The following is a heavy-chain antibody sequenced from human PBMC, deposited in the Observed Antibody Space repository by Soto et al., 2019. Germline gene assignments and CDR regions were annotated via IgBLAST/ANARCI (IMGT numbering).Heavy chain of an antibody. J-gene: IGHJ5*01. CDR2: IRPHNGHT. CDR3: ARDRSGWYDF. Sequence: QVQLVQSAAAGGKPGASVKVSCKASGYTFTTIRLSWVRQAPGQGLEWMGWIRPHNGHTQYAQKFQGRVTMTADTSTTTAYMEVRSLIPDDTAVFYCARDRSGWYDFWGQGTLVTVSA. D-gene: IGHD6-19*01. CDR1: GYTFTTIR. V-gene: IGHV1-18*01.